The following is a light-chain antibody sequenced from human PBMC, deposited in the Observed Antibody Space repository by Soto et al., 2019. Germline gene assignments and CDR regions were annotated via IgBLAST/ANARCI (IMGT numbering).Light chain of an antibody. V-gene: IGLV2-11*01. CDR1: SSDVGGYNY. CDR2: DVN. CDR3: CSYAGSSYV. J-gene: IGLJ1*01. Sequence: QPVLTQPRSVSGSPGQSVTISCTGTSSDVGGYNYVSWYQQHPGKAPKLMIYDVNKRPSGVPDRFSGSKSGNTASLTISGLQAEDEADYYCCSYAGSSYVFGTGTKVTVL.